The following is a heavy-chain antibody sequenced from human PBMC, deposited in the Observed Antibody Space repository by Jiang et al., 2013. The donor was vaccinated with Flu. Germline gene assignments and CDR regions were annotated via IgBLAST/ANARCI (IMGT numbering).Heavy chain of an antibody. CDR2: MYYSGST. J-gene: IGHJ2*01. D-gene: IGHD3-22*01. V-gene: IGHV4-39*01. Sequence: PGLVKPSETPSLTCTVSGGSISSSSYYWGWIRQPPGKGLEWIGSMYYSGSTYYNPSLKSRVTISVDTSKNQFSLKLSSVTAADTAVYYCARRYYYDSSGYSLYWYFDLWGRGTLVTVSS. CDR3: ARRYYYDSSGYSLYWYFDL. CDR1: GGSISSSSYY.